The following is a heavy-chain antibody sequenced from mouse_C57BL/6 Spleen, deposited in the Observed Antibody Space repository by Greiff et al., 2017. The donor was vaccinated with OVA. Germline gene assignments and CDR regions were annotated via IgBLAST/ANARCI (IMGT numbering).Heavy chain of an antibody. J-gene: IGHJ2*01. Sequence: EVKLEESGEGLVKPGGSLKLSCAASGFTFSSYAMSWVRQTPEKRLEWVAYISSGGDYIYYADTVKGRFTISRDNARNTLYLQMSSLKSEDTAMYYCTRDLEEGYFDYWGQGTTLTVSS. CDR1: GFTFSSYA. CDR3: TRDLEEGYFDY. V-gene: IGHV5-9-1*02. CDR2: ISSGGDYI.